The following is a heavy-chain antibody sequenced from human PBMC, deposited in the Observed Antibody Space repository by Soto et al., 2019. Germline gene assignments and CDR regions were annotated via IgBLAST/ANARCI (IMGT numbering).Heavy chain of an antibody. Sequence: SETLSLTCTVSGGSISSSRYYGGWIRQPPGKGLEWIGSISYSGSTYYNPSLKSRVTMSVDTSKNQFSLKLSSVTAADTAVYYCARHWPDAYNCNYVLNFDYSGQGTLVTVSS. CDR1: GGSISSSRYY. V-gene: IGHV4-39*01. J-gene: IGHJ4*02. CDR2: ISYSGST. CDR3: ARHWPDAYNCNYVLNFDY. D-gene: IGHD1-7*01.